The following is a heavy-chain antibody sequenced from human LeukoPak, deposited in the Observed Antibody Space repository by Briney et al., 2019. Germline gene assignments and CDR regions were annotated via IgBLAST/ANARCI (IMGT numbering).Heavy chain of an antibody. J-gene: IGHJ4*02. CDR2: ISWNSGSI. V-gene: IGHV3-9*01. CDR3: AKDSYYDSSGSVPH. CDR1: GFTFDDYA. Sequence: GRSLRLSCAASGFTFDDYAMHWVRQAPGKGLEWVSGISWNSGSIGYADSVKGRFTISRDNAKNSLYLQMNSLRAEDTALYYCAKDSYYDSSGSVPHWGQGTLVTVSS. D-gene: IGHD3-22*01.